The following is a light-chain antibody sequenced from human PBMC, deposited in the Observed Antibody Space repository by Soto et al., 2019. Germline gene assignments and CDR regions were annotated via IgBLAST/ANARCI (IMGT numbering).Light chain of an antibody. J-gene: IGKJ1*01. CDR1: QNVDSNY. CDR2: GAS. Sequence: EIVLTQSPGTLSFSPGDRATLSFRASQNVDSNYLAWYQQKPGQAPRIIIFGASGRATGIPDRFSGSGSGTDFTLTISRLEPEDFAVYYCQQYGSLSWTFGQGTKVDIK. V-gene: IGKV3-20*01. CDR3: QQYGSLSWT.